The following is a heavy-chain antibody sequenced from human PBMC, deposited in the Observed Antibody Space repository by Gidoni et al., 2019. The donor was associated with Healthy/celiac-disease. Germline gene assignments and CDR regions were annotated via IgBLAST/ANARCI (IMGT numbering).Heavy chain of an antibody. Sequence: EVQLVASGGCLVKPGGSVRLSCAASGFTFSSYSMNWVRQAPGKGLEWVSSISSSSNYIYYADSVKGRFTNSRDNAKNSLYLQMNSMRAEDTAVYYCARDHDSHLDYMGVWGKGTTVTVSS. J-gene: IGHJ6*03. CDR2: ISSSSNYI. V-gene: IGHV3-21*01. CDR3: ARDHDSHLDYMGV. D-gene: IGHD5-18*01. CDR1: GFTFSSYS.